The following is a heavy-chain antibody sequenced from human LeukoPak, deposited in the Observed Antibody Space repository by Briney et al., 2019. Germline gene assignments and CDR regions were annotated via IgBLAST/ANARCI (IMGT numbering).Heavy chain of an antibody. J-gene: IGHJ4*02. CDR3: AKGSAAGRPYYFDY. D-gene: IGHD6-25*01. CDR2: INGGGDST. CDR1: GFTFTNYA. V-gene: IGHV3-23*01. Sequence: PGGSLRLSCAASGFTFTNYAMSWVRQAPGKGLEWVSAINGGGDSTYYTDSVKGRFTVSRDNSKNTLFLQMSGLRAEDTAVYFCAKGSAAGRPYYFDYWGQGTLVTVSS.